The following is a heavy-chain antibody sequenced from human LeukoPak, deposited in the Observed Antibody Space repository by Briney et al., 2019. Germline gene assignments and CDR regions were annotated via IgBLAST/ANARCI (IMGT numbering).Heavy chain of an antibody. D-gene: IGHD1-1*01. CDR2: INHSGST. CDR3: ARGAGTYSRPGY. CDR1: GGSFSGYY. J-gene: IGHJ4*02. V-gene: IGHV4-34*01. Sequence: PSETLSLTCAVYGGSFSGYYWSWIRQPPGKGLEWIGEINHSGSTNYNPSLKSRVTISVDTSKNQFSLKLSSVTAADTAVYYCARGAGTYSRPGYWGQGTLVTVSS.